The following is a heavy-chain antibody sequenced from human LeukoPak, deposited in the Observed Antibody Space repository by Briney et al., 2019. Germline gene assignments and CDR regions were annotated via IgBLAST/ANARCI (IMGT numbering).Heavy chain of an antibody. V-gene: IGHV3-23*01. CDR1: GFTFSSYA. J-gene: IGHJ4*02. D-gene: IGHD2-15*01. CDR2: ISGSGGST. CDR3: AIDPLRSCSGGSCYSDFDY. Sequence: PGGSLRLSCAASGFTFSSYAMSWVRQAPGKGLEWVSAISGSGGSTYYADSVKGRFTISRDNSKKALYLQMNSLRAEDTAVYYCAIDPLRSCSGGSCYSDFDYWGQGTLVTVSS.